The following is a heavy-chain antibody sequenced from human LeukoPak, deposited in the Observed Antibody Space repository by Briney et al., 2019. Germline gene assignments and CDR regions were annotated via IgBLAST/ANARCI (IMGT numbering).Heavy chain of an antibody. Sequence: GGSLRLSCAASGFTFSGYSMNWVRQAPGKELEWVSSISSSSSYIYYADSVEGRFTISRDNAKNSLYLQMNSLRAEDTAVYYCARTLWFGEFRTGYYYYGMDVWGQGTTVTVSS. CDR1: GFTFSGYS. J-gene: IGHJ6*02. CDR3: ARTLWFGEFRTGYYYYGMDV. D-gene: IGHD3-10*01. CDR2: ISSSSSYI. V-gene: IGHV3-21*01.